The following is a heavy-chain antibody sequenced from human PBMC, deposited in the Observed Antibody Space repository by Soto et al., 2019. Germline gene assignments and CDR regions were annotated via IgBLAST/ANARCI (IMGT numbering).Heavy chain of an antibody. D-gene: IGHD3-10*01. CDR3: ARIITGRGGEGDY. V-gene: IGHV1-18*01. J-gene: IGHJ4*02. Sequence: QLVQSGAEVKKPGASVKVSCKASGYTFTSYGISWVRQAPGQGLEWMGWINSYNGNTNYAQKFQGRVTMTTDTSTSTASMELGSLRSDDTAVYYCARIITGRGGEGDYWGQGTLVTVSS. CDR2: INSYNGNT. CDR1: GYTFTSYG.